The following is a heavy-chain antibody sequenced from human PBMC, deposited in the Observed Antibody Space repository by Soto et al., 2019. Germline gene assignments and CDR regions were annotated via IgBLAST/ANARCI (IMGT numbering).Heavy chain of an antibody. CDR2: ISGSGGST. D-gene: IGHD6-13*01. J-gene: IGHJ3*02. Sequence: GGSLRLSCAASGFTFSSYAMSWVRQAPGKGLEWVSAISGSGGSTYYADSVKGRFTISRDNSKNKLYLQMNSLRAEDTAVYYCAKARARDSRPFDAFDIWGQGTMVTVSS. CDR1: GFTFSSYA. V-gene: IGHV3-23*01. CDR3: AKARARDSRPFDAFDI.